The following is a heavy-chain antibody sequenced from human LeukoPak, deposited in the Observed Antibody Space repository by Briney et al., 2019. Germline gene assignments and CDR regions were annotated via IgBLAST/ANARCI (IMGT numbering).Heavy chain of an antibody. V-gene: IGHV3-23*01. Sequence: GSLRLSCAASGFTFSSYAMSWVRQAPGKGLEWVSAISGSGGSTYYADSVKGRFTISRDNSKNTLYLQMNSLRAEDTAVYYCARDGLGVPFCYWGQGTLVTVSS. J-gene: IGHJ4*02. CDR2: ISGSGGST. D-gene: IGHD3/OR15-3a*01. CDR3: ARDGLGVPFCY. CDR1: GFTFSSYA.